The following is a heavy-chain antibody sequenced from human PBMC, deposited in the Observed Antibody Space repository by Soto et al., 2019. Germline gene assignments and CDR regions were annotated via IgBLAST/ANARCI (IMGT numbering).Heavy chain of an antibody. V-gene: IGHV3-66*01. CDR1: GVTVSNNY. CDR2: IYSTGNT. Sequence: EVKLVESGGGLVQPGGSLRLSCAASGVTVSNNYMTWVRQAPGKGLELVSSIYSTGNTFYADSVKGRLTISRDNCKNTLYLQMNSLRVEDTAVYYCARNVPVTTLGYWGQGTMVTVSS. D-gene: IGHD4-17*01. J-gene: IGHJ4*02. CDR3: ARNVPVTTLGY.